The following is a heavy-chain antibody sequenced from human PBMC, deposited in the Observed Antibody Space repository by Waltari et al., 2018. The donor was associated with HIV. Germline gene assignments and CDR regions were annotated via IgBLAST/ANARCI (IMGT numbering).Heavy chain of an antibody. D-gene: IGHD4-17*01. Sequence: EVQVVESGGGLVQAGGSLRLPCAASGFTFSSNWMHWVRQAPGKGLVWVARINGDGSGTSYADSVRGRFSISRENAENSLHLHMNSVRPEDTGLYYCTREGVETTAPADYWGQGTLVTVSS. CDR3: TREGVETTAPADY. CDR1: GFTFSSNW. V-gene: IGHV3-74*01. J-gene: IGHJ4*02. CDR2: INGDGSGT.